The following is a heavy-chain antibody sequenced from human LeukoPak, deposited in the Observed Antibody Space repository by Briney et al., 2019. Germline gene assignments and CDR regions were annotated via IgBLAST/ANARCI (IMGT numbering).Heavy chain of an antibody. J-gene: IGHJ1*01. D-gene: IGHD2-15*01. V-gene: IGHV4-59*08. CDR1: GGSISSYY. Sequence: PSEALSLTCTVSGGSISSYYWSWIRQPPGKGLERIGYIYYSGGTNHNPSLKNRVTISVDTSKNQFSLKLSSVTAADTAVYYCATLTYCSGGSCFPKYFQHWGQGTLVAVSS. CDR2: IYYSGGT. CDR3: ATLTYCSGGSCFPKYFQH.